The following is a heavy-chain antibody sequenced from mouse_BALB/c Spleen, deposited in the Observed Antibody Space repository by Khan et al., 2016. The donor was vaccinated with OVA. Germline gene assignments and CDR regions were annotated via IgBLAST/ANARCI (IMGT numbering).Heavy chain of an antibody. D-gene: IGHD2-2*01. V-gene: IGHV5-9-3*01. J-gene: IGHJ4*01. CDR2: ISSGGHYT. CDR3: ARSVGDDNAMDY. CDR1: GYTFSSYA. Sequence: EVELVESGGGLVKPGGSLKLSCSASGYTFSSYAMSWVRQTPEKRLELIATISSGGHYTFYPDSVKGRFTISRDKAWNTLYLHMSSLRSEDTAMYYCARSVGDDNAMDYWGQGTTVTVSS.